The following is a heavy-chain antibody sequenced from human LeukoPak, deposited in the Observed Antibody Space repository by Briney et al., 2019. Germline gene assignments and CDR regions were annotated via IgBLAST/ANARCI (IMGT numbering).Heavy chain of an antibody. CDR3: ARGGVTRGNWFDP. Sequence: GGSLRLSCAASGLTVNNNHMSWVRQAPGKGLEWVSIIYIGGSTYYADSVKGRFTISRDNSKNTLHLQMNNLRAEDTAVYYCARGGVTRGNWFDPWGQGTLVTVSS. J-gene: IGHJ5*02. CDR2: IYIGGST. D-gene: IGHD3-10*01. V-gene: IGHV3-66*01. CDR1: GLTVNNNH.